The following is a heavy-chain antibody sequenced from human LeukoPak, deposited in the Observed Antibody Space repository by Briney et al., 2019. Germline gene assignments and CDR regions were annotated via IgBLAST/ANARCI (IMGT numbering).Heavy chain of an antibody. CDR3: ARVSGSYSNYFDY. J-gene: IGHJ4*02. D-gene: IGHD1-26*01. Sequence: GGSLRLSCAASGFTFSSYSMNWVRQAPGKGLEWVSSISSSSSYIYYADSVKGRSTISRDNAKNSLYLQMNSLRAEDTAVYYCARVSGSYSNYFDYWGQGTLVTVSS. CDR2: ISSSSSYI. V-gene: IGHV3-21*01. CDR1: GFTFSSYS.